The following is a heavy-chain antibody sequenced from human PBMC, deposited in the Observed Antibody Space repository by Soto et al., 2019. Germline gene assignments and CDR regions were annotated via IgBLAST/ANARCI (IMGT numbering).Heavy chain of an antibody. D-gene: IGHD7-27*01. CDR3: ARDLTGDPNY. CDR2: INPNSGDT. V-gene: IGHV1-2*02. Sequence: QVQLVQSGAEVKKPGASVNVSCVASGYTFTGSSIHWVRQAPGQGLEWMGYINPNSGDTIFAQNFQGRVTMTRDTSISTADMELSRVASDDTSVYYCARDLTGDPNYWGRGKLVTV. J-gene: IGHJ4*02. CDR1: GYTFTGSS.